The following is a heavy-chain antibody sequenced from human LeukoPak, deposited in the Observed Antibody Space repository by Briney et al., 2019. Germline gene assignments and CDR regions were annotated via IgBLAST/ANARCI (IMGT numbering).Heavy chain of an antibody. V-gene: IGHV4-39*01. CDR1: GGSISSSSYY. D-gene: IGHD6-19*01. Sequence: PSETLSLTCTVSGGSISSSSYYWGWIRQPPGKGLEWIGSIYYSGSTYYNPSLKSRVTISVDTSKNQFSLKLSSVTAADTAVYYYAIGAHSGVYYYYMDVWGKGTTVTVSS. CDR2: IYYSGST. J-gene: IGHJ6*03. CDR3: AIGAHSGVYYYYMDV.